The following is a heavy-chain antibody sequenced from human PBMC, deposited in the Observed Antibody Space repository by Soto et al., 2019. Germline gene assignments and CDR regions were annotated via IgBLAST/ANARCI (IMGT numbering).Heavy chain of an antibody. CDR3: AKFGGRSWSDRSSNWVDH. CDR1: GFTCSYYP. V-gene: IGHV3-23*01. D-gene: IGHD1-1*01. J-gene: IGHJ5*02. Sequence: EVPLLASGGGFVQQGGSLSLSCAASGFTCSYYPMSWVRQSPERGLQWVYVISGTGYTTYYDDSVAGRFTISRDNFDNILYRHMNGLRDEDPAVYSCAKFGGRSWSDRSSNWVDHWGQGTLVTVAA. CDR2: ISGTGYTT.